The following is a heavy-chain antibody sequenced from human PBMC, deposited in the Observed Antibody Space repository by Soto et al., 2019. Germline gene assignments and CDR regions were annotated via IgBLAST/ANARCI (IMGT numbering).Heavy chain of an antibody. CDR2: ISGSGGST. Sequence: LRLSCAASGFTFSSYSMSWVRQAPGKGLEWVSAISGSGGSTYYADSVKGRFTISRDNSKNTLYLQMNSLRAEDTAVYYCAKTLRIVVITSSSPYGMDVWGQGTTVTVSS. CDR1: GFTFSSYS. D-gene: IGHD3-22*01. V-gene: IGHV3-23*01. J-gene: IGHJ6*02. CDR3: AKTLRIVVITSSSPYGMDV.